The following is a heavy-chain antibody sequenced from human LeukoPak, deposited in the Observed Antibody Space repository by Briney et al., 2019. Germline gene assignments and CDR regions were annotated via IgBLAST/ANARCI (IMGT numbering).Heavy chain of an antibody. V-gene: IGHV3-30*18. J-gene: IGHJ4*02. CDR3: AKSTAPAGYYLDY. CDR1: GFTFSTYG. D-gene: IGHD2-2*01. Sequence: GGPLRLSCAASGFTFSTYGMHWVRQAPGKGLEWVAIISYDGNDKDYADSVRGRFTISRDNSKNTLYLQMNSLRGEDTAVYYCAKSTAPAGYYLDYWGQGILVTVSS. CDR2: ISYDGNDK.